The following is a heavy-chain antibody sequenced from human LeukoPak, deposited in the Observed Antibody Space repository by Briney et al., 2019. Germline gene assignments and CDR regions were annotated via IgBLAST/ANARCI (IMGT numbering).Heavy chain of an antibody. Sequence: TGGSLRLSCAASGFTFSSYSMNWVRQAPGKGLEWVSSISSSSSYIYYADSVKGRFTISRDNAKNSLYLQMNSLRAEDTAVYYCARDPVGATGPSFDYWGQGTLVTVSS. D-gene: IGHD1-26*01. V-gene: IGHV3-21*01. CDR2: ISSSSSYI. J-gene: IGHJ4*02. CDR3: ARDPVGATGPSFDY. CDR1: GFTFSSYS.